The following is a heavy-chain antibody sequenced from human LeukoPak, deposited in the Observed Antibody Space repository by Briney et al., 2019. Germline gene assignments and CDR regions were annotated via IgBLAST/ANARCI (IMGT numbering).Heavy chain of an antibody. J-gene: IGHJ4*02. Sequence: SETLSLTCTVSGGSISSYYWSWIRQPPGKGLEWIGNIYTSGSTNYNPSLKSRVTISVDTSKIQISLKLNSVAAADTAVYYCARLIYSTSCFDYWGQGTLVTVSS. CDR2: IYTSGST. V-gene: IGHV4-4*09. CDR3: ARLIYSTSCFDY. D-gene: IGHD6-6*01. CDR1: GGSISSYY.